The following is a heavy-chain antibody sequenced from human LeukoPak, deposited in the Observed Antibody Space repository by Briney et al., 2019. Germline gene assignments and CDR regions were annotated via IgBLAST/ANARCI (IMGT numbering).Heavy chain of an antibody. CDR2: INPNSGGT. CDR3: ARGGYYDSSGFDN. CDR1: GYTFTGYY. V-gene: IGHV1-2*02. J-gene: IGHJ4*02. D-gene: IGHD3-22*01. Sequence: ASAKVSCKASGYTFTGYYLHWVRQAPGQGLEWMGCINPNSGGTKYGQKFQGRVTMTRDTSISTAHMELTGLGSDDTAVYYCARGGYYDSSGFDNWGQGTLVTVSS.